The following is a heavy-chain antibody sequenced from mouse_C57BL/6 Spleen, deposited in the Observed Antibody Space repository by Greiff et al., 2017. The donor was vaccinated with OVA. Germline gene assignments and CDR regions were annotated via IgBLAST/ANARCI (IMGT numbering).Heavy chain of an antibody. V-gene: IGHV2-2*01. CDR1: GFSLTSYG. CDR2: IWSGGST. CDR3: ARKGDYYGSSYEYFDV. Sequence: QVQLQQSGPGLVQPSQSLSITCTVSGFSLTSYGVHWVRQSPGKGLEWLGVIWSGGSTDYNAAFISRLSISKDNSKSQVFFKMNSLQADDTAIYYCARKGDYYGSSYEYFDVWGTGTTVTVSS. D-gene: IGHD1-1*01. J-gene: IGHJ1*03.